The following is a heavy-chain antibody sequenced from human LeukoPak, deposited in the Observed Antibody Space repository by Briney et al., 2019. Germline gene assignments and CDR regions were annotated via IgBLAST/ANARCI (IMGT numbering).Heavy chain of an antibody. V-gene: IGHV3-7*01. D-gene: IGHD6-13*01. CDR2: IKQEGSEK. J-gene: IGHJ4*02. CDR1: GFTFSSYW. Sequence: GGSLRLFCAASGFTFSSYWMSWVRQAPGKGLEWVANIKQEGSEKYYVDSVKGRFTISRDNAQNSLYLQMNSLRAEDTAVYYCARDPQDSSSWYFDYWGQGTLVTVSS. CDR3: ARDPQDSSSWYFDY.